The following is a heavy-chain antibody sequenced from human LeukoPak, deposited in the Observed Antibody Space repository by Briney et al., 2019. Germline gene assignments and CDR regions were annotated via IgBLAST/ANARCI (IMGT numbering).Heavy chain of an antibody. CDR3: ARGERYCGGDCSVFDY. Sequence: PSETLSLTCTVSGGSISSYYWSWIRQPPGKGLEWIGYIYYSGGTNYNPSLKSRVTISVDTSKNQFSLKLSSVTAADTAVYYCARGERYCGGDCSVFDYWGQGTLVTVSS. D-gene: IGHD2-21*02. CDR2: IYYSGGT. V-gene: IGHV4-59*01. J-gene: IGHJ4*02. CDR1: GGSISSYY.